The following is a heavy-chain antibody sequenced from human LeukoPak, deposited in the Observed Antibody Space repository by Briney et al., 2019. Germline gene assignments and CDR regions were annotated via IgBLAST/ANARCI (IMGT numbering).Heavy chain of an antibody. J-gene: IGHJ4*02. CDR3: ARGLSGYASSLGY. V-gene: IGHV3-74*01. D-gene: IGHD6-6*01. Sequence: GGSLRLSYAASGFTVSTNYMTWVRQAPGKGLVWVSRINSDGSSTSYADSVRGRFSISRDNAKNTLYLQMNSLRAEDTAVYYCARGLSGYASSLGYWGQGTLVTVSA. CDR2: INSDGSST. CDR1: GFTVSTNY.